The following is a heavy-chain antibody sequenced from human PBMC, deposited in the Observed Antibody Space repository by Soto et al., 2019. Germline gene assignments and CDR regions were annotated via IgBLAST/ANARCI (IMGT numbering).Heavy chain of an antibody. D-gene: IGHD3-22*01. Sequence: EVQEVESGGGLVQPGGSLKLSCTPSGFTFSGSAVNWVRQASGKGLEWVGRIRSKANSYATSFAASVKGRFTISRDDSKNTAYLKMNSLKAEDTAVYYCTINRYYYDSSGYVFDYWGQGTLVTVSS. J-gene: IGHJ4*02. CDR3: TINRYYYDSSGYVFDY. CDR1: GFTFSGSA. V-gene: IGHV3-73*02. CDR2: IRSKANSYAT.